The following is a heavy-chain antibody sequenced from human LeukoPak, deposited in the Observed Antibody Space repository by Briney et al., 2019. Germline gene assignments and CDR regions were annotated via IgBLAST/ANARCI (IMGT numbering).Heavy chain of an antibody. D-gene: IGHD6-19*01. CDR1: GFTFSTSW. V-gene: IGHV3-7*05. CDR3: VKVRGIRYRPGWYHYFDV. CDR2: IKQDGSEK. Sequence: GGSLRLSCAASGFTFSTSWMSWVRQAPGKGLEWVANIKQDGSEKYYVDSVKGRFTISRDNAKNSLSLQMNSLRAEDTAVYYCVKVRGIRYRPGWYHYFDVWGQGTLVTVSS. J-gene: IGHJ4*02.